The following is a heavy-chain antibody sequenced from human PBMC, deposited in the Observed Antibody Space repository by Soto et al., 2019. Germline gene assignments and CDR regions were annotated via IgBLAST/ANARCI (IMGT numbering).Heavy chain of an antibody. CDR3: AKDIKRVQYYYDSSGYYGYGLDY. Sequence: GGSLRLSCAASGFTFDDYAMHWVRQAPGKGLEWVSGISWNSGSIGYADSVKGRFTISRDNAKNSLYLQMNSLRAEDTALYYCAKDIKRVQYYYDSSGYYGYGLDYWGQGTLVTVSS. D-gene: IGHD3-22*01. CDR2: ISWNSGSI. J-gene: IGHJ4*02. CDR1: GFTFDDYA. V-gene: IGHV3-9*01.